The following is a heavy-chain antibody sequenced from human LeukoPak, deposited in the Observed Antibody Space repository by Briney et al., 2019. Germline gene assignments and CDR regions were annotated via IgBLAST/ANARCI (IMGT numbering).Heavy chain of an antibody. CDR1: GFTFCNYA. V-gene: IGHV3-23*01. D-gene: IGHD2-15*01. CDR3: AKKGCSSSSCSTAWYYLDV. Sequence: GGTLRLSCEPSGFTFCNYAMSWVRQAPGKGLEWVSGISGSGSNTYYADSVKGRFTISRDNSMNTLYLQMNSLRAEDTAVYHCAKKGCSSSSCSTAWYYLDVWGKGTTVTISS. CDR2: ISGSGSNT. J-gene: IGHJ6*03.